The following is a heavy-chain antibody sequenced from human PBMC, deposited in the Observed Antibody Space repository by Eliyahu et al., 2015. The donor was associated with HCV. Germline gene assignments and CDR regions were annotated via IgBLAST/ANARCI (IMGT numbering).Heavy chain of an antibody. J-gene: IGHJ6*02. CDR1: GFTFSSYW. Sequence: EVQLVESGGGLVQPGGSLRLSCAASGFTFSSYWMSWVRQAPGKGLEWVANIKQDGSEKIYWDSVKGRFTISRDNAKNSLYLQMNSLRAEDTAVYYCAREELWDYDILTGYRYYYYGMDVWGQGTTVTVSS. V-gene: IGHV3-7*01. D-gene: IGHD3-9*01. CDR2: IKQDGSEK. CDR3: AREELWDYDILTGYRYYYYGMDV.